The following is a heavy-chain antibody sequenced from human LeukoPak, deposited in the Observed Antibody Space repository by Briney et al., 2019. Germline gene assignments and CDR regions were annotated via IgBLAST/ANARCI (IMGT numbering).Heavy chain of an antibody. D-gene: IGHD3-10*02. J-gene: IGHJ6*04. CDR3: AELGITMIGGV. CDR2: ISSSGSTI. Sequence: GGSLRLSCAASGFTFSSYEMNWVRQAPGKGLEWVSYISSSGSTICYADSVKGRFTISRDNAENSLYLQMNSLRAEDTAVYYCAELGITMIGGVWGKGTTVTISS. CDR1: GFTFSSYE. V-gene: IGHV3-48*03.